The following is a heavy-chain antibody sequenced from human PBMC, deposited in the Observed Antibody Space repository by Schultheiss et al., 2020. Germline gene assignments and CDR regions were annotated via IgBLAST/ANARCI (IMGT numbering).Heavy chain of an antibody. Sequence: SETLSLTCAVSGGSISSSNWWSWVRQPPGKGLEWIGEIYHSGSTNYNPSLKSRVTISVDTSKNQFSLKLSSVTAADTAVYYCARDRREDWGSDWYFDLWGRGTLVTVSS. CDR3: ARDRREDWGSDWYFDL. V-gene: IGHV4-4*02. D-gene: IGHD7-27*01. CDR2: IYHSGST. CDR1: GGSISSSNW. J-gene: IGHJ2*01.